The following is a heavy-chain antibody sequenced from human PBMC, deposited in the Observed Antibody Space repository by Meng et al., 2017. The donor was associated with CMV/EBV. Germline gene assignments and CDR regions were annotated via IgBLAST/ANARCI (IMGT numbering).Heavy chain of an antibody. J-gene: IGHJ4*02. CDR1: GFTSSSYS. CDR3: ARDFFDYGGNEFDY. CDR2: ISSSSSYI. D-gene: IGHD4-23*01. V-gene: IGHV3-21*01. Sequence: SGFTSSSYSMNWVRQAPGKGLEWVSSISSSSSYIYYADSVKGRFTISRDNAKNSLYLQMNSLRAEDTAVYYCARDFFDYGGNEFDYWGQGTLVTVSS.